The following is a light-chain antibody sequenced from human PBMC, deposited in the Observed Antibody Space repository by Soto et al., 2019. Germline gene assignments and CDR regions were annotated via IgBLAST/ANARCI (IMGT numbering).Light chain of an antibody. CDR3: QQYNSYSGT. J-gene: IGKJ1*01. Sequence: DIQMTQSPSTLSASVGDRVTITCRASQSISSWLAWYQQKPGKAPKLLIYDASTLERGVPSRFSGSGSGTEFTLTISSLQPDDFATYYCQQYNSYSGTFGQGTKVDIK. CDR1: QSISSW. V-gene: IGKV1-5*01. CDR2: DAS.